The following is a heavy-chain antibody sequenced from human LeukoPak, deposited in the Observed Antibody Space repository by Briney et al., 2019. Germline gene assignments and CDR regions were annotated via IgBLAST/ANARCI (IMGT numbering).Heavy chain of an antibody. D-gene: IGHD6-13*01. CDR3: AARASIAAARTDYYYMDV. Sequence: GASVKVSCKASGYTFTSYYMHWVRQAPGQGLEWMGIINPSGGSTSYAQKFQGRVTITRDMSTSTAYMELSSLRSEDTAVYYCAARASIAAARTDYYYMDVWGKGTTVTISS. CDR1: GYTFTSYY. CDR2: INPSGGST. V-gene: IGHV1-46*01. J-gene: IGHJ6*03.